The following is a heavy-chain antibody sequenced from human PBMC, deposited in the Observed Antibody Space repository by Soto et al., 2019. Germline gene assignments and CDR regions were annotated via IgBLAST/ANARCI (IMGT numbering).Heavy chain of an antibody. CDR2: IYYTGST. Sequence: QVQLQESGPGLVKPSETLSLTCTVSGGSISSYYWNWIRQPPGKGLECIGYIYYTGSTNYNPSFNSRVTISVATSKNQFSLNLNSVTGADSAVYYCARGKCGGAGSYDSWGQGTTVTVSS. V-gene: IGHV4-59*01. CDR3: ARGKCGGAGSYDS. J-gene: IGHJ4*02. D-gene: IGHD3-10*01. CDR1: GGSISSYY.